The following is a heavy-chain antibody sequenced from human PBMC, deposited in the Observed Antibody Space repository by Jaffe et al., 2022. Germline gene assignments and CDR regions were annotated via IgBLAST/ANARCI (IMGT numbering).Heavy chain of an antibody. V-gene: IGHV4-38-2*01. CDR2: IYHSGST. Sequence: QVQLQESGPGLVKPSETLSLTCAVSGYSISSGYYWGWIRQPPGKGLEWIGSIYHSGSTYYNPSLKSRVTISVDTSKNQFSLKLSSVTAADTAVYYCARAVDRRSWFDPWGQGTLVTVSS. CDR1: GYSISSGYY. J-gene: IGHJ5*02. CDR3: ARAVDRRSWFDP.